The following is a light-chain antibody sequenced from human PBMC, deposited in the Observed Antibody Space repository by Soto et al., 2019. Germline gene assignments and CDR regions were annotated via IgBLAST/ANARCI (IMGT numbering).Light chain of an antibody. J-gene: IGKJ2*01. CDR3: QQYNNWPPEET. V-gene: IGKV3-15*01. Sequence: EIVMTQSPATLSVSPGERATLSCSASQSVSSNLAWYQQKPGQAPRLLIYGASTRATGIPARFSGSGSGTEVTLTHRSLQSEDFAVYYCQQYNNWPPEETFGQGTKLEIK. CDR1: QSVSSN. CDR2: GAS.